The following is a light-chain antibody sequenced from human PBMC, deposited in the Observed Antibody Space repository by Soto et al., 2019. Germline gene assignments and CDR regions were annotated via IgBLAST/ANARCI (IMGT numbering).Light chain of an antibody. CDR3: CSNAGSYTLV. V-gene: IGLV2-11*01. CDR2: DVS. CDR1: SSAVGGYNY. Sequence: QSALTQPRSVSGSPGQSVTISCTGTSSAVGGYNYVSWYQQHPGKAPKLMIYDVSQRPSGVPDRFSGSRSGYTASLTISGLQAEDEADYYCCSNAGSYTLVLGGGTKVTVL. J-gene: IGLJ3*02.